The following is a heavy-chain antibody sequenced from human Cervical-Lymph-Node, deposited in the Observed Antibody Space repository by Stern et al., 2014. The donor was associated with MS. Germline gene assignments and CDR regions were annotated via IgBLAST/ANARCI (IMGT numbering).Heavy chain of an antibody. V-gene: IGHV3-49*04. CDR1: GFSFGDYK. CDR2: IRNKPYGGTP. D-gene: IGHD6-13*01. J-gene: IGHJ4*02. CDR3: TRGDAAAGQSLHY. Sequence: VQLVQSGGGLVQPGRSLRLSCSASGFSFGDYKMAWVRQAPGKGLEWIGFIRNKPYGGTPEYAASVKGRFIISRDDSEGIAYLQMNSLKTEDTAVYYCTRGDAAAGQSLHYWGQGTLVTVSS.